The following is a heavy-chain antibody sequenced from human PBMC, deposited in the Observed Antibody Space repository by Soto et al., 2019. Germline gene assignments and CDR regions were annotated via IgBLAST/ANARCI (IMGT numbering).Heavy chain of an antibody. J-gene: IGHJ4*02. CDR3: ASDTDTTSKVDH. V-gene: IGHV3-11*01. CDR2: ISSSGSPL. CDR1: GFTFSDHY. D-gene: IGHD1-1*01. Sequence: GGSLRLSCTASGFTFSDHYMSWIRQAPGKGLEWVSYISSSGSPLYYADSVKGRFTISRDNAKNSLYLQMSSLRAEDTALYYCASDTDTTSKVDHWGQGNQVTVSS.